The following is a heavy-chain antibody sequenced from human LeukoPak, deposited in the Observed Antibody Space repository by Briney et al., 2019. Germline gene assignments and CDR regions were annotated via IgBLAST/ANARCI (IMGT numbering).Heavy chain of an antibody. CDR3: AKDRIAAPAY. J-gene: IGHJ4*02. CDR2: ISYDGSNK. V-gene: IGHV3-30*18. Sequence: GGSLRLSCAASGFTFSSYGMHWVRQAPGKGLEWVAVISYDGSNKYYADSVKGRFTISRDNSKNTLYLQMNSLRAEDTAVYYCAKDRIAAPAYWGQGTLVTVSS. CDR1: GFTFSSYG. D-gene: IGHD6-6*01.